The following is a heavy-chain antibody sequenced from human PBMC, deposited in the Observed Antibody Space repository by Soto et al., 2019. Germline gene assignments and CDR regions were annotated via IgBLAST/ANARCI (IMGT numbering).Heavy chain of an antibody. Sequence: ASVKVSCKASGYTFTSYAMHWVRQAPGQRLEWMGWINAGNGNTKYSQKFQGRVTITRDTSASTAYMELSSLRSEDTAVYYCAREGIAVAGRNYFDYWGQGTLVTVSS. D-gene: IGHD6-19*01. J-gene: IGHJ4*02. CDR3: AREGIAVAGRNYFDY. CDR2: INAGNGNT. V-gene: IGHV1-3*01. CDR1: GYTFTSYA.